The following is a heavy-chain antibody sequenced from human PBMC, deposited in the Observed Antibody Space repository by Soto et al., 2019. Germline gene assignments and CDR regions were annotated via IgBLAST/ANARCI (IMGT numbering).Heavy chain of an antibody. V-gene: IGHV4-30-4*01. CDR3: ARSRFDCSSTSCYPYGMDV. Sequence: PSETLSLTCTVSGGSISSGDYYWSWIRQPPGKGLEWIGYIYYSGSTYYNPSLKSRVTISVDTSKNQFSLKLSSVTAADTAVYYCARSRFDCSSTSCYPYGMDVWGQGTTVTVSS. D-gene: IGHD2-2*01. CDR1: GGSISSGDYY. CDR2: IYYSGST. J-gene: IGHJ6*02.